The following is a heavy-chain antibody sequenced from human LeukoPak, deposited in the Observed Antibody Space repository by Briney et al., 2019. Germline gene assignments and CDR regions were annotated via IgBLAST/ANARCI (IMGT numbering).Heavy chain of an antibody. CDR3: AKDWRSGSYLPHNWFDP. CDR2: ISGSGGST. V-gene: IGHV3-23*01. D-gene: IGHD1-26*01. J-gene: IGHJ5*02. CDR1: GFTFSSYG. Sequence: GGSLRLSCAASGFTFSSYGMHWVRQAPGKGLEWVSAISGSGGSTYYADSVKGRFTISRDNSKNTLYLQMNSLRAEDTAVYYCAKDWRSGSYLPHNWFDPWGQGTLVTVSS.